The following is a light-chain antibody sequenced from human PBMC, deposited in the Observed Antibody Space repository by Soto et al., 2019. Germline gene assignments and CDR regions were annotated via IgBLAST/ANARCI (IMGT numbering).Light chain of an antibody. V-gene: IGLV2-8*01. J-gene: IGLJ2*01. CDR3: SSYAGSNTFE. CDR1: SSDVGGYNY. CDR2: EVS. Sequence: QSVLTQPPSASGSPGQSVTISCTGTSSDVGGYNYVSWYQQHPGKAPKLMIYEVSKRPSGVPDRFSGSKSGNTASLTVSGLQAEDEADYYCSSYAGSNTFEVGGGTQLTVL.